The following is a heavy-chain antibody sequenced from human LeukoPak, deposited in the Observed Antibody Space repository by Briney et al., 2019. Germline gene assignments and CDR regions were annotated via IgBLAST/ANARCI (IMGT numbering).Heavy chain of an antibody. CDR3: ASLVVVAATFDY. CDR1: GGSFSGYY. J-gene: IGHJ4*02. D-gene: IGHD2-15*01. Sequence: SETLSLTCAVYGGSFSGYYWSWIRQPPGKGLEWIGEINHSGSTNYNPSLKSRVTISVDTSKNQFSPKLSSVTAADTAVYYCASLVVVAATFDYWGQGTLVTVSS. V-gene: IGHV4-34*01. CDR2: INHSGST.